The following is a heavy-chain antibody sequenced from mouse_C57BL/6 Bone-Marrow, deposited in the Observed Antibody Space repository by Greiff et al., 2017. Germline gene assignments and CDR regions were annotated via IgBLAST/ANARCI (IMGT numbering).Heavy chain of an antibody. CDR2: IYPGNSDT. Sequence: VQLQQSGTVLARPGASVKMSCKTSGYTFTSYWMHWVKQRPGQGLEWIGAIYPGNSDTSYNQKFKGKAKLTAVTSDSTAYMELSSLTNEDSAVYYCTDGGNYVLAMDYWGQGTSVTVSS. D-gene: IGHD1-1*02. V-gene: IGHV1-5*01. CDR3: TDGGNYVLAMDY. CDR1: GYTFTSYW. J-gene: IGHJ4*01.